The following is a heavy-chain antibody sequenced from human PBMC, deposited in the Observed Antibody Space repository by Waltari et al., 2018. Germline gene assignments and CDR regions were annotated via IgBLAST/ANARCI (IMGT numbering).Heavy chain of an antibody. V-gene: IGHV4-4*07. Sequence: QVQLQASGPGLVKPSETLSLPCNVSGGSITDYYWSWSRQPAGKGLEWIGRLHHSGGPNDNPSLGSRVTMSLDMSKNRFSLRLSSVTAADTALYFCARCRYLEEHYYMDIWGKGTTVTVSS. CDR2: LHHSGGP. CDR3: ARCRYLEEHYYMDI. D-gene: IGHD3-3*01. CDR1: GGSITDYY. J-gene: IGHJ6*03.